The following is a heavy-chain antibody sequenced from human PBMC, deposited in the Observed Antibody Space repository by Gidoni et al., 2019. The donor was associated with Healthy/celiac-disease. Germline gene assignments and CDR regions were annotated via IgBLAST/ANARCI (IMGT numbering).Heavy chain of an antibody. CDR1: GGSISSSSYY. V-gene: IGHV4-39*01. Sequence: QLQLQESGPGLVKPSETLSLTCTVSGGSISSSSYYWGWIRQPPGKGLELIGSIYYSGSTYYNPSLKSRVTISVDTSKNQFSLKLSSVTAADTAVYYCARRGYGDYNYYFDYWGQGTLVTVSS. CDR2: IYYSGST. CDR3: ARRGYGDYNYYFDY. J-gene: IGHJ4*02. D-gene: IGHD4-17*01.